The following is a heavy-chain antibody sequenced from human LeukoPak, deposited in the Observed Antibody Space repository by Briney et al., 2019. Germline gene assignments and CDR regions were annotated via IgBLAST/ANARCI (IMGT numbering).Heavy chain of an antibody. V-gene: IGHV3-7*01. D-gene: IGHD2-15*01. Sequence: PGGSLRLSCAAAGFSFSNYAMSWVRQAPGKGLECVASIRYDGNEKYYMESVKGRFTTSRDHAKNSLYLQIDNLRAEDTARYFCARDRRRGVAGYGLDVWGQGTTVTVSS. CDR3: ARDRRRGVAGYGLDV. CDR2: IRYDGNEK. CDR1: GFSFSNYA. J-gene: IGHJ6*02.